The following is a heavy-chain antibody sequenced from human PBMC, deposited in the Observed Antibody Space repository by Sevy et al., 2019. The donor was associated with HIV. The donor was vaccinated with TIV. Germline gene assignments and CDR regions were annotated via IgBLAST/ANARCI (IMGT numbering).Heavy chain of an antibody. CDR3: AKGRGLPKGAFDI. D-gene: IGHD4-17*01. CDR2: ISWDCGGV. Sequence: GGSLRLSCEASGFIFDDYAMHWVRQAPGKGLEWVSGISWDCGGVGYADSVKGRFTISRDNAKNSLYLQMNSLRAEDTGLYYCAKGRGLPKGAFDIWGQGTMVTVSS. V-gene: IGHV3-9*01. CDR1: GFIFDDYA. J-gene: IGHJ3*02.